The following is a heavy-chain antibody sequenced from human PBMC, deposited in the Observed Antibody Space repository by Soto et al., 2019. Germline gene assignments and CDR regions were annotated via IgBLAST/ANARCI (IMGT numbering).Heavy chain of an antibody. D-gene: IGHD6-13*01. J-gene: IGHJ6*02. CDR2: INAGNGNT. CDR1: GYTFTSYY. CDR3: AAAAAGEYYYYYGMDV. V-gene: IGHV1-3*01. Sequence: SSFKVSFKASGYTFTSYYMHWVRQAPVQGLEWMGCINAGNGNTKYSQKFQGRVTITRDTSASTAYMELSSLRSEDTAVYYCAAAAAGEYYYYYGMDVWGQGTTVTVSS.